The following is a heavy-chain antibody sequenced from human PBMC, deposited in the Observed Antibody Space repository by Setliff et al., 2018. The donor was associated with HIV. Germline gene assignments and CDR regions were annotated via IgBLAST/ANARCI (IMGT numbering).Heavy chain of an antibody. V-gene: IGHV3-7*01. Sequence: PGGSLRLSCAASGFTFSSAWMGWVRQAPAKGLEWVANISPDGSATYYVDSVKGRFTISRDNAKNSLYLQMNSLRVEDTAVYYCAREFLSGGSCYNYWGQGTLVTVSS. CDR2: ISPDGSAT. D-gene: IGHD2-21*01. J-gene: IGHJ4*02. CDR3: AREFLSGGSCYNY. CDR1: GFTFSSAW.